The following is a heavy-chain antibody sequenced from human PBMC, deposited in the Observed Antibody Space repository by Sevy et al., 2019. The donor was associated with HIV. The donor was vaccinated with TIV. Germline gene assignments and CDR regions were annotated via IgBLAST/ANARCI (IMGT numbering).Heavy chain of an antibody. Sequence: SETLSLTCTVSGDSIISSHYSWGWIRQPPGKGLEWIGTFSYSESAYYSPSLKSRVTISVDTSTNHFSLKLTSVTAADTSVCYCARLHPGEEAGGWFDPWGQGTLVTVSS. CDR2: FSYSESA. V-gene: IGHV4-39*02. CDR1: GDSIISSHYS. J-gene: IGHJ5*02. D-gene: IGHD3-16*01. CDR3: ARLHPGEEAGGWFDP.